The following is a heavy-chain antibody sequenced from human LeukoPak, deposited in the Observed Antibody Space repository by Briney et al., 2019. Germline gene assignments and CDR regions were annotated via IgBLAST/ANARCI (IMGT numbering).Heavy chain of an antibody. V-gene: IGHV3-21*04. CDR3: AGGMGVVPRSFDI. CDR1: GFTFSTYN. D-gene: IGHD2-21*01. Sequence: KPGGSLRLSCAASGFTFSTYNMNWVRQAPGKGLEWVSSIYSSTSYIYYADSVKGRFTISRDNAKDSLYLEMNSLRAEDTAVYYCAGGMGVVPRSFDIWGLGTMVTVSS. CDR2: IYSSTSYI. J-gene: IGHJ3*02.